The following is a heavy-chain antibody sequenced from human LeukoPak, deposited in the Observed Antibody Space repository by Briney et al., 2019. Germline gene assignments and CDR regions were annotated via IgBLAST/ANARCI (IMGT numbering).Heavy chain of an antibody. V-gene: IGHV4-34*01. J-gene: IGHJ4*02. CDR1: GESFSDHY. CDR2: STHSGST. D-gene: IGHD2-15*01. Sequence: SETLSLTCAVYGESFSDHYWTWIRQTPGKWLEWIGESTHSGSTNYNPSLKSRVTISVDTSKNQSSLRLTSMTAADTAVYYCARGRTGAAALDFWGPGTLVTVSS. CDR3: ARGRTGAAALDF.